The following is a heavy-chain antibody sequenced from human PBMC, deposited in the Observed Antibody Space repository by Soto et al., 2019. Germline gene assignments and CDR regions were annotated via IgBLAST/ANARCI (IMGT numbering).Heavy chain of an antibody. Sequence: GGSLRLSCAASGFTFSGYWMHWVRQAPGKGLVWVSRINSDGSNNYADSVKGRFTISIDNAKNMVYLKMNCLRAEDTAVYYCARANYFDAWGQGTLVTVSS. CDR1: GFTFSGYW. V-gene: IGHV3-74*01. CDR2: INSDGSN. J-gene: IGHJ4*02. CDR3: ARANYFDA.